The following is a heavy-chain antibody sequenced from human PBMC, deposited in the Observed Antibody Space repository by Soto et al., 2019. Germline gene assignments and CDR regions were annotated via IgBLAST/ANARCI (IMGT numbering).Heavy chain of an antibody. D-gene: IGHD6-19*01. CDR3: ARESSGWYGGFDP. Sequence: SETLSLTCTVYGGSISSYYWSWIRHPPGKGLEWIGYIYYSGRTNYNPSLKSRVTISVDTSKNQFSLKLSSVTAADTAVYYCARESSGWYGGFDPWGQGILVTVSS. CDR1: GGSISSYY. V-gene: IGHV4-59*01. J-gene: IGHJ5*02. CDR2: IYYSGRT.